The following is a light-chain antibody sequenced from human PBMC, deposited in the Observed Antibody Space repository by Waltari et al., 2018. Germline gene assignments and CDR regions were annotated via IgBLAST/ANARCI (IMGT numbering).Light chain of an antibody. CDR2: GKN. Sequence: SDLTQHPDVPVAFGQTVRITCHGDILRTYYGNWGRQKPRQAPELVIYGKNHRPSGIPDRFSASSSENTASLIITGAQAEDESDYYCSSRELSGHVVFGGGTRLTVL. CDR1: ILRTYY. V-gene: IGLV3-19*01. J-gene: IGLJ2*01. CDR3: SSRELSGHVV.